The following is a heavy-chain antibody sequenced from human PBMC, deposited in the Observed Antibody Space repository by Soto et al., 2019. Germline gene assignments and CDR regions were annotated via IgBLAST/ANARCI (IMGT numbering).Heavy chain of an antibody. CDR1: GGTFSSYA. CDR2: IIPIFGTE. J-gene: IGHJ1*01. CDR3: ARDGFGDYRPAEYFQH. Sequence: QVQLVQSGAEVKKPGSSVKVSCKASGGTFSSYAISWVRQAPGQGLEWMGGIIPIFGTENYAQKFQGRVTITADESTSTAYMELSSLRSEDTAVYYCARDGFGDYRPAEYFQHWGQGTLVTVSS. V-gene: IGHV1-69*01. D-gene: IGHD4-17*01.